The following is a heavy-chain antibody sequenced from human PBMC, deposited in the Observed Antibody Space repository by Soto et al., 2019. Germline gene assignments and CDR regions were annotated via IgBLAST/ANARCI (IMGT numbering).Heavy chain of an antibody. V-gene: IGHV5-10-1*01. CDR2: IDPSDSYT. D-gene: IGHD1-1*01. CDR1: GYSFTSYW. J-gene: IGHJ6*02. CDR3: ARLGRTGTYYYYGMDV. Sequence: GESLKISCKGSGYSFTSYWISWVRQMPGKGLEWMGRIDPSDSYTNYSPSFQGHVTISADKSISTAYLQWSSLKASDTAMYYCARLGRTGTYYYYGMDVWGQGTTVTVSS.